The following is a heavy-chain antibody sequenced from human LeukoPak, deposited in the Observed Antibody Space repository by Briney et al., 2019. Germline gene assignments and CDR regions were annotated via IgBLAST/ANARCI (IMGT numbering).Heavy chain of an antibody. CDR2: FDPEDGET. Sequence: ASVKVSCKVSGYTLTELSMHWVRQAPGKGLEWMGGFDPEDGETIYAQKFQGRVTMTEDTSTDTAYMELSSLRSEDTAVYYCATDWKYCSSTSCYTKDYWGQGTLVTVSS. CDR3: ATDWKYCSSTSCYTKDY. D-gene: IGHD2-2*02. CDR1: GYTLTELS. J-gene: IGHJ4*02. V-gene: IGHV1-24*01.